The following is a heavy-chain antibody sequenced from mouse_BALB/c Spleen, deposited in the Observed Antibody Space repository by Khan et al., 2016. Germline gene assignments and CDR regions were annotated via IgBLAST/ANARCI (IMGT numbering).Heavy chain of an antibody. Sequence: VQLQQSGPELVKPGASVKISCKASGYSFTGYNMNWVKQSIGKSLKWIGNIDPYYGTTGYNQKFKDKATLTVDKSSSTAYIQLQNLTSEDSAVYFCARGGITTVVEGFPYWGQGTLVTVSA. CDR1: GYSFTGYN. CDR2: IDPYYGTT. J-gene: IGHJ3*01. D-gene: IGHD1-1*01. V-gene: IGHV1-39*01. CDR3: ARGGITTVVEGFPY.